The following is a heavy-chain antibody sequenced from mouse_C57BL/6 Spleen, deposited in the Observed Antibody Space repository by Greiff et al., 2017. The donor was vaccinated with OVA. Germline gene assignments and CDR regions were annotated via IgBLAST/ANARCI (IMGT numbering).Heavy chain of an antibody. D-gene: IGHD1-1*01. CDR3: ARGGYYYGSSYYAMDY. V-gene: IGHV1-52*01. Sequence: VQLQQPGAELVRPGSSVKLSCKASGYTFTSYWMHWVKQRPIQGLEWIGNIDPSDSETHYNQKFKDKATLTVDKSSSTAYMQLSSLTSEDSAVYYCARGGYYYGSSYYAMDYWGQGTSVTVSS. J-gene: IGHJ4*01. CDR2: IDPSDSET. CDR1: GYTFTSYW.